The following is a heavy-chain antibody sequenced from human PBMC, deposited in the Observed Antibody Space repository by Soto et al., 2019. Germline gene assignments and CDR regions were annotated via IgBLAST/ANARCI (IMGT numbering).Heavy chain of an antibody. CDR3: AREDSSPTQYYYYYGMDV. CDR2: INPSGGST. CDR1: GYTFTSYY. J-gene: IGHJ6*02. Sequence: GASVKVSCKASGYTFTSYYMHWVRQAPGQGLEWMGIINPSGGSTSYAQKFQGRVTMTRDTSTSTVYMELSSLRSEDTAVYYCAREDSSPTQYYYYYGMDVWGQGTTVTVSS. D-gene: IGHD6-13*01. V-gene: IGHV1-46*01.